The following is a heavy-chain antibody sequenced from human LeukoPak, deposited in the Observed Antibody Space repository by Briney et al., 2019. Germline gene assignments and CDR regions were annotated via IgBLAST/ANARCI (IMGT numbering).Heavy chain of an antibody. CDR1: GDSVSNKNTA. V-gene: IGHV6-1*01. J-gene: IGHJ5*02. D-gene: IGHD1-26*01. CDR3: ASGWALS. CDR2: TYYRSEWHT. Sequence: SQTLSLTCAVSGDSVSNKNTAWNWIRQSPSRGLEWLGRTYYRSEWHTDYAFSVKGRITINADTSKNQFSLQLGYVTPEDTAVYYCASGWALSWGQGTLVTVSS.